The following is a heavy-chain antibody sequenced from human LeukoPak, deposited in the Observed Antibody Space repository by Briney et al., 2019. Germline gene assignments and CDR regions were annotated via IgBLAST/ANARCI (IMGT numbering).Heavy chain of an antibody. Sequence: SETLSLTCAVYGGSFSGYYWSWIRQPPGKGLEWIGEINHSGSTNYNPSLKSRVTISVDTSKNQFSLKLSSVTAADTAVYYCARNTLEGLRLGELFYYFDYWGQGTLVTVSS. CDR1: GGSFSGYY. CDR3: ARNTLEGLRLGELFYYFDY. J-gene: IGHJ4*02. CDR2: INHSGST. V-gene: IGHV4-34*01. D-gene: IGHD3-16*01.